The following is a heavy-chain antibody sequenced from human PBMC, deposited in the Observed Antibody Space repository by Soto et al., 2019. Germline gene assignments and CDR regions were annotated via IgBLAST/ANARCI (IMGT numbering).Heavy chain of an antibody. CDR1: GGTFSSYA. CDR2: IIPIFGTA. Sequence: SVKVSCKASGGTFSSYAISWVRQAPGQGLEWMGGIIPIFGTANYAQKFQGRVTITADESTSTAYMELSSLRSEDTAVYYCASEAAARYDFWSGYQIPYYYYYGMDVWGQGTTVTV. V-gene: IGHV1-69*13. CDR3: ASEAAARYDFWSGYQIPYYYYYGMDV. D-gene: IGHD3-3*01. J-gene: IGHJ6*02.